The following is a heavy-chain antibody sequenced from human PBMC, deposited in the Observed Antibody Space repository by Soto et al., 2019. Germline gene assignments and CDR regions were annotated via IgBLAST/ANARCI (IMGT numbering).Heavy chain of an antibody. J-gene: IGHJ6*02. Sequence: ASVKVSCKASGGTFSSYAISWVRQAPGQGLEWMGGIIPIFGTANYAQKFQGRVTITADESTSTAYMELSSLRSEDTAVYYCARSHTPGERITIFGVVIPPGHPYGMDVWGQGTTVTVSS. D-gene: IGHD3-3*01. CDR3: ARSHTPGERITIFGVVIPPGHPYGMDV. CDR1: GGTFSSYA. V-gene: IGHV1-69*13. CDR2: IIPIFGTA.